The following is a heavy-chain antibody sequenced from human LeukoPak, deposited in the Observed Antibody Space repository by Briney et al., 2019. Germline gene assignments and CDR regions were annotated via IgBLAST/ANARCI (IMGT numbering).Heavy chain of an antibody. CDR2: ISWNSGSI. J-gene: IGHJ4*02. Sequence: GGSLRLSCAASGFTFDDYAMHWVRQAPGKGLEWVSGISWNSGSIGYADSVKGRFTISRDNAKNSLYLQMNSLRAEDMALYYCAKGTTMYSSSSHFDYWGQGTLVTVSS. D-gene: IGHD6-6*01. V-gene: IGHV3-9*03. CDR3: AKGTTMYSSSSHFDY. CDR1: GFTFDDYA.